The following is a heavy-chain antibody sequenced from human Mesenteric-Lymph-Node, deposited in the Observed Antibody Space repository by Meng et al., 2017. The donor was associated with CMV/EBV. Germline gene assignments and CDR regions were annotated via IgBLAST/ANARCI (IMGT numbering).Heavy chain of an antibody. V-gene: IGHV3-11*04. CDR1: AFTFSDFY. Sequence: GESLKISCAASAFTFSDFYMSWIRQAPGKGLEWVSYISSSAHIIYYADSVKGRFTVSRDNAKNSLYLQMNSLRVDDTAVYYCARGAVAGYTFYYYSMDVWGQGTTVTVSS. CDR2: ISSSAHII. J-gene: IGHJ6*02. D-gene: IGHD6-19*01. CDR3: ARGAVAGYTFYYYSMDV.